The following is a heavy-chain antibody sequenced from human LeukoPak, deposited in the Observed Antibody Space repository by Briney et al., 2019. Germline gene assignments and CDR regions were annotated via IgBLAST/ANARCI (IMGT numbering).Heavy chain of an antibody. V-gene: IGHV1-69*06. Sequence: SVTVSCKASGGTFSSYVISWVRQAPGRGLEWMGGVIPIFGTANYAQKFQGRVTIIADKSTSTAYMELSSLSSEDTAVYYCARSRSCNGGSCYSDPYYYGMDVWGKGTTITVSS. D-gene: IGHD2-15*01. CDR2: VIPIFGTA. CDR3: ARSRSCNGGSCYSDPYYYGMDV. CDR1: GGTFSSYV. J-gene: IGHJ6*04.